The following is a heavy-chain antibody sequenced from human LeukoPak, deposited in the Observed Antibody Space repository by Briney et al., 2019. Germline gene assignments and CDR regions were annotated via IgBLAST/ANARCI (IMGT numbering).Heavy chain of an antibody. CDR1: GDSISSSDNY. CDR3: SRRTSDPVGAIDY. V-gene: IGHV4-39*01. D-gene: IGHD1-26*01. Sequence: SETLSLICTVSGDSISSSDNYWGWIRQPPGKGLEWIGAFRYGGSTYYTPSLKSRVIISVDTSKNQSSLKLRSVTASDTAAYYCSRRTSDPVGAIDYWGQGTLVTVSS. J-gene: IGHJ4*02. CDR2: FRYGGST.